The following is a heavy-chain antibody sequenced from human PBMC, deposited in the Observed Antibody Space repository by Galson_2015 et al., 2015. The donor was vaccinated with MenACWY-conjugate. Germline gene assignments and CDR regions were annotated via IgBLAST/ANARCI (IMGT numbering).Heavy chain of an antibody. V-gene: IGHV3-15*01. D-gene: IGHD2-15*01. CDR2: IKCRTDGGTT. CDR1: GLTFSNVW. CDR3: TRERDVGGSRYCFDP. Sequence: SLRLSCATSGLTFSNVWMSWVRQAPGKGLEWVARIKCRTDGGTTDYATPVKGRFTILRDDSAKTLYLQMNSLKIEDTAMYFCTRERDVGGSRYCFDPWGQGTLLTVSS. J-gene: IGHJ5*02.